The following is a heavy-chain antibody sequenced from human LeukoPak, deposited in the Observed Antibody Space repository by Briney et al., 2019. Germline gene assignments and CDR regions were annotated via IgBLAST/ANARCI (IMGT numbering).Heavy chain of an antibody. CDR1: GFTVSSNY. CDR2: IYSGGST. D-gene: IGHD3-10*01. Sequence: GGSLTLSCAASGFTVSSNYMSWVRQAPGKGLEWVSVIYSGGSTYYADSVKGRFTISRDNSKSTLYIQMNSLRAEDTAVYYCARAKPKNMVRGLIMRRESRYYIDYWGQGTLVTVSS. CDR3: ARAKPKNMVRGLIMRRESRYYIDY. J-gene: IGHJ4*02. V-gene: IGHV3-53*01.